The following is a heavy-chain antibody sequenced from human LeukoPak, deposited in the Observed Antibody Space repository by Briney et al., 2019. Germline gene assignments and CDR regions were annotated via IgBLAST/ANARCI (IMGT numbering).Heavy chain of an antibody. CDR1: GGSISSGGYS. CDR3: ARDRDLYGDYGWFDP. J-gene: IGHJ5*02. V-gene: IGHV4-30-2*01. D-gene: IGHD4-17*01. CDR2: IYHSGST. Sequence: PSETLSLTCAVSGGSISSGGYSWNWIRQPPGKGLEWIGYIYHSGSTYYNPSLKSRVTISVDRSKNQFSLKLSSVTAADTAVYYCARDRDLYGDYGWFDPWGQGTLVTVSS.